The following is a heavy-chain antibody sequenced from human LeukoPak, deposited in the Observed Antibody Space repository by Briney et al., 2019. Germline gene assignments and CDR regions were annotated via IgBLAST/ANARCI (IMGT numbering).Heavy chain of an antibody. CDR2: ISGSGSGGST. CDR3: LYDSSGYSRLFDY. D-gene: IGHD3-22*01. J-gene: IGHJ4*02. Sequence: GGSLRLSCAASGFTFSSYAMSWVRQAPGKGLEWVSNISGSGSGGSTYYADSVKGRYTISRDNAKNSLYLQMNSLRAEDTAVYYCLYDSSGYSRLFDYWGQGTLVTVSS. V-gene: IGHV3-23*01. CDR1: GFTFSSYA.